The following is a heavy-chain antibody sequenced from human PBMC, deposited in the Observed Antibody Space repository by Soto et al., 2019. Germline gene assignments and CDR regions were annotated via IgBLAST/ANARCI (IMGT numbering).Heavy chain of an antibody. D-gene: IGHD3-10*01. CDR1: GGSISSYY. V-gene: IGHV4-59*12. CDR2: IYYSGST. CDR3: ARGRILWFGESHGGYYYYYGMDV. Sequence: SETLSLTCTVSGGSISSYYWSWIRQPPGKGLEWIGYIYYSGSTNYNPSLKSRVTISVDTSKNQFSLKLSSVTAADTAVYYCARGRILWFGESHGGYYYYYGMDVWGQGTTVTVSS. J-gene: IGHJ6*02.